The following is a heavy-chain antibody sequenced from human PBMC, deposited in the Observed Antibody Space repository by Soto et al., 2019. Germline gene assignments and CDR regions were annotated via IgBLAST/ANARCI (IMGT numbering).Heavy chain of an antibody. Sequence: GESLKVSCESHGYSFTTYWVTWVRQKPGKGLEWVGSFPPGESDTRYSPSFRGQVTISADRSLTTAYLQWGSLQGADTAIYYCARHETTYYSFYVMDCWGQGTTVTVA. V-gene: IGHV5-51*01. CDR1: GYSFTTYW. D-gene: IGHD3-10*01. CDR3: ARHETTYYSFYVMDC. CDR2: FPPGESDT. J-gene: IGHJ6*02.